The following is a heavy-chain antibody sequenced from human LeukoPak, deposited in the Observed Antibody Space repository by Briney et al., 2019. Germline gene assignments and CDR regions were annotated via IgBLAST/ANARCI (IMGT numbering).Heavy chain of an antibody. CDR2: ISSSNSYT. J-gene: IGHJ4*02. D-gene: IGHD6-13*01. CDR3: ARMSGIAAATYFDY. Sequence: PGGSLSLSCAASGFTLSDYYMSWIRQAPGEGLEWVSYISSSNSYTNYADSVKGRFTISRDNAKNSLYLQMNSLRAEDTAVYYCARMSGIAAATYFDYWGQGTLVTVSS. V-gene: IGHV3-11*03. CDR1: GFTLSDYY.